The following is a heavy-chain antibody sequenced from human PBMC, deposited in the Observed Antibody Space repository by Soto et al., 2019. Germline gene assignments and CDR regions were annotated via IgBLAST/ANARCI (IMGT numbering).Heavy chain of an antibody. D-gene: IGHD3-22*01. CDR2: ISDDGRRN. J-gene: IGHJ6*01. CDR1: GFTFSTYG. CDR3: AKDNVVVVAVDQHNNMDV. Sequence: QVQLVESGGGVVQPGGSLRLSCAASGFTFSTYGMHWVRQAPGKGLEWVAFISDDGRRNYYIDSVKGRFIISRDNSKNTLYLQMNRLRSEDTAVYYCAKDNVVVVAVDQHNNMDVW. V-gene: IGHV3-30*18.